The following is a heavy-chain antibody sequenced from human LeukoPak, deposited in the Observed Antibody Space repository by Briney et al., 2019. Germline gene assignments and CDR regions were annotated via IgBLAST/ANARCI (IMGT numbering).Heavy chain of an antibody. CDR1: GFTFSSYA. V-gene: IGHV3-30*04. Sequence: GGSLRLSCAASGFTFSSYAMHWVRQAPGKGLEWVAFISYDGSNKYYADSVKGRFTISRDNAKNTLYLQMNSLRAEDTAVYYCARDPGYYYGSGRNWFDPWGQGTLVTVSS. CDR3: ARDPGYYYGSGRNWFDP. J-gene: IGHJ5*02. D-gene: IGHD3-10*01. CDR2: ISYDGSNK.